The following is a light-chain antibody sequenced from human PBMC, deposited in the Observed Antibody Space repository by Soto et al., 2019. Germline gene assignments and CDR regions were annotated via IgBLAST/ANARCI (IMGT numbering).Light chain of an antibody. V-gene: IGKV3-15*01. J-gene: IGKJ1*01. CDR1: ESVSSN. Sequence: EFVLTQSPGTLSLSPGERATLSCRASESVSSNLAWYQQKPGQAPRLLIYGASIRATGIPARFSGSGSGTEFTLTISTLQSEDFAIYYCQHYNNWPPWTFGQGTKVDIK. CDR3: QHYNNWPPWT. CDR2: GAS.